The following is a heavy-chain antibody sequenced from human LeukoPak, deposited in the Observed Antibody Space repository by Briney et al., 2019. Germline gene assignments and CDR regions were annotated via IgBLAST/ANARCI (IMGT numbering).Heavy chain of an antibody. CDR2: VSGSGRNT. CDR1: GFTFSNYA. J-gene: IGHJ4*02. V-gene: IGHV3-23*01. Sequence: PGGSLRLSCAGSGFTFSNYAMTWVRQAPGKGLEWVSSVSGSGRNTFYPDSVEGRFTISRDNAKNPLYLQMNSLRAEDTAVYYCARDLYGSYYYFDYWGREPWSPSPQ. D-gene: IGHD1-26*01. CDR3: ARDLYGSYYYFDY.